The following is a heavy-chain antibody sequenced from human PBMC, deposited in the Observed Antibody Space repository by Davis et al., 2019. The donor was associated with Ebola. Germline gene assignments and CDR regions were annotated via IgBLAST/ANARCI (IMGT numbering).Heavy chain of an antibody. CDR2: LYYSGFT. Sequence: MPSETLSLTCTVSGASVSSGAYYWSWIRQPPGKGLEWIGSLYYSGFTNYNPSLKSRVTTSIDTSKNQFSLKVSSVTAADTAVYYCARGNGDYPNWFDPWGQGTLVTVSS. CDR3: ARGNGDYPNWFDP. D-gene: IGHD4-17*01. J-gene: IGHJ5*02. CDR1: GASVSSGAYY. V-gene: IGHV4-61*08.